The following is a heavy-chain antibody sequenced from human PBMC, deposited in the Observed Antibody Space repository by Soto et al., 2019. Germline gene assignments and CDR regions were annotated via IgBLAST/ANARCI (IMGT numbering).Heavy chain of an antibody. D-gene: IGHD3-3*01. CDR1: GFTFSDYY. CDR3: ASDKSGFLEWIKDLYPLYYFDY. J-gene: IGHJ4*02. CDR2: ISSSGSTI. Sequence: GGSLRLSCAASGFTFSDYYMSWIRQAPGKGLEWVSYISSSGSTIYYADSVKGRFTISRDNAKNSLYLQMNSLRAEDPAVYYCASDKSGFLEWIKDLYPLYYFDYWGQGTLVTVSS. V-gene: IGHV3-11*01.